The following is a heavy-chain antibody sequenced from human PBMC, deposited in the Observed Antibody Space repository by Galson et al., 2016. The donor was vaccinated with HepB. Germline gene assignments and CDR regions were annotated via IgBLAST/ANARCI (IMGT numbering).Heavy chain of an antibody. Sequence: CAISGDSDSSNSAAWNWIRQSPSRGLEWLGRTYYRSKWYHDYAVSVKSRILINPATSKNHFSLQLNSVTPEDTAVYYCARTKWGWFDPWGQGTLVTVSS. D-gene: IGHD2-8*01. V-gene: IGHV6-1*01. J-gene: IGHJ5*02. CDR2: TYYRSKWYH. CDR3: ARTKWGWFDP. CDR1: GDSDSSNSAA.